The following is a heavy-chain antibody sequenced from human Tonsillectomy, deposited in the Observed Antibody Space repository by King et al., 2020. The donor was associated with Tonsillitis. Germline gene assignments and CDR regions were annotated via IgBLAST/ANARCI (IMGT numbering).Heavy chain of an antibody. CDR2: INPSDGSA. CDR3: ARGDSGRVGWFDP. V-gene: IGHV1-46*03. J-gene: IGHJ5*02. Sequence: VQLVQSGAEVKKPGASVKVSCKASGYTFTNYYMYWVRQAPGQGLEWMGVINPSDGSANYAQKFQGRVTMTRDTSTSTVHMELSSLRSEDTAVYYCARGDSGRVGWFDPWGQGTLVTVSS. D-gene: IGHD1-26*01. CDR1: GYTFTNYY.